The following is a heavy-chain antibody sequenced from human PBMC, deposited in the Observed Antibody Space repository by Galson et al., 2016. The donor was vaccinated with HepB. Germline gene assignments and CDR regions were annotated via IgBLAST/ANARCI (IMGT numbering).Heavy chain of an antibody. Sequence: SVKVSCKASGYAFTGYHIHWVRQGPEQGLEWMGWINPNHGDTTYAQKFQGRVTMTRDTSISTAYMELSRLRSDDAAVYYCVRVRGTVNRGKYYFYGMDVWGQGTTVAVS. D-gene: IGHD1-14*01. J-gene: IGHJ6*02. V-gene: IGHV1-2*02. CDR2: INPNHGDT. CDR3: VRVRGTVNRGKYYFYGMDV. CDR1: GYAFTGYH.